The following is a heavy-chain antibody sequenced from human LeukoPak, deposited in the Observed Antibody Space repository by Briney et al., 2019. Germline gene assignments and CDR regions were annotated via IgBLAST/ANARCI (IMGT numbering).Heavy chain of an antibody. CDR3: ARGSSYDFWSGVSYSDY. CDR2: IYTSGST. Sequence: PSETLSLTCTVSGGSISSGSYYWSWIRQPAGKGLEWIGRIYTSGSTNYNPSLKSRVTISVDTSKNQFSLKLSSVTAADTAVYCCARGSSYDFWSGVSYSDYWGQGTLVTVSS. V-gene: IGHV4-61*02. J-gene: IGHJ4*02. D-gene: IGHD3-3*01. CDR1: GGSISSGSYY.